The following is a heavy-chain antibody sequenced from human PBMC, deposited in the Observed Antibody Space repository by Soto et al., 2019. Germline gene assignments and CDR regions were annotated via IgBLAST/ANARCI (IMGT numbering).Heavy chain of an antibody. J-gene: IGHJ4*02. CDR1: GFTFSSHW. CDR2: ITNNGVST. Sequence: GGSLRLSCAASGFTFSSHWMHWVRQPPGKGLEWVARITNNGVSTTYADSVKGRFIISRDNAENTMYLQMSSLSADDTAVYYCVRDTSLSRVYYWGQGTLVTVSS. CDR3: VRDTSLSRVYY. V-gene: IGHV3-74*03.